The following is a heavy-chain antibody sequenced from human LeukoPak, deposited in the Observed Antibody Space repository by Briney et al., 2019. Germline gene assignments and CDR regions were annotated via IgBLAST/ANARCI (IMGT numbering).Heavy chain of an antibody. D-gene: IGHD3-10*01. V-gene: IGHV1-2*02. CDR3: ARGRGTTMVRGVITNYFDL. CDR1: GYTFTAHY. CDR2: IDPNSGGT. Sequence: ASVKVSCKASGYTFTAHYIHWVRQAPGQGLEWMGWIDPNSGGTNYAQKFLGSVTMTGDTSINTAFMELSRLRSDDTAIYSCARGRGTTMVRGVITNYFDLWGRGSLITVSS. J-gene: IGHJ2*01.